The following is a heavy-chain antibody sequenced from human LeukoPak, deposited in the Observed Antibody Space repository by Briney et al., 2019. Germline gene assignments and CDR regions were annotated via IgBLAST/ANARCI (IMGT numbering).Heavy chain of an antibody. CDR2: IKQDGSEK. Sequence: GGSLRLSCAASGFTFSSYWMSWVRQAPGKGLEWVANIKQDGSEKYYVDSVKGRFTISRDNVKNSLYLQMNSLRAEDTAVYYCARDIWGGYSSSWYYYWGQGTLVTVSS. V-gene: IGHV3-7*05. CDR3: ARDIWGGYSSSWYYY. J-gene: IGHJ4*02. CDR1: GFTFSSYW. D-gene: IGHD6-13*01.